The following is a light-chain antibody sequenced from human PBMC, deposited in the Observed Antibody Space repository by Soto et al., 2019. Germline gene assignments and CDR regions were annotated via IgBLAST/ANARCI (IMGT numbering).Light chain of an antibody. CDR3: QQCSSWPLT. V-gene: IGKV3-11*01. CDR1: QSVSTY. J-gene: IGKJ4*01. CDR2: DAS. Sequence: DIVLTQSPATLSLSPGERVTLSCRASQSVSTYLAWYQQKPGQAPRLLIYDASKRATGIPARFSGSGTGTDFTVTISSLEPEDSGVYFCQQCSSWPLTFGGGTTVQIK.